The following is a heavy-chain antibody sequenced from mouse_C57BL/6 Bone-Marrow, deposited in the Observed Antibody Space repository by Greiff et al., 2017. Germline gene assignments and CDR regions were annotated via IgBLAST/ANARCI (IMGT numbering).Heavy chain of an antibody. D-gene: IGHD4-1*01. CDR3: AGSGPLGRSFDY. V-gene: IGHV1-55*01. J-gene: IGHJ2*01. Sequence: VQLQQPGAELVKPGASVKMSCKASGYTFTSYWITWVKQRPGQGLEWIGDIYPTSGRTNYNEKFKSKAILTVDTSSNTAYMQLSSLTSEDSAVFYCAGSGPLGRSFDYWGQGTTLTVSP. CDR2: IYPTSGRT. CDR1: GYTFTSYW.